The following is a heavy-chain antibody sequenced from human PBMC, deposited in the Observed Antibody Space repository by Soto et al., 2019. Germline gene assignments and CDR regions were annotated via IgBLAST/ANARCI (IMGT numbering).Heavy chain of an antibody. J-gene: IGHJ4*02. D-gene: IGHD6-13*01. CDR2: ISPRGEKT. CDR1: RFSLGDYS. CDR3: AKGSGKSRPYYFDH. V-gene: IGHV3-23*01. Sequence: GGSLRLSCAASRFSLGDYSMSWVRQAPGKGLEWISAISPRGEKTYVADSVKGRFTISRDNHRNTLYLQMNSLRAEDTSVYYCAKGSGKSRPYYFDHWGQGTQVTVSS.